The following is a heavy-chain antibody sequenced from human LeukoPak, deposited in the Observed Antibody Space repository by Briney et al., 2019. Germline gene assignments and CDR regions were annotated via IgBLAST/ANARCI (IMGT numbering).Heavy chain of an antibody. CDR3: ARDRPLITMVRGGGMDV. CDR2: IIPILGIA. D-gene: IGHD3-10*01. J-gene: IGHJ6*02. Sequence: SVKVSCKASGGTFSSYAISWVRQAPGQGLEWMGRIIPILGIANYAQKFQGRVTITADKSTSTAYMELSSLRSEDTAVYYCARDRPLITMVRGGGMDVWGQGTTVTVSS. V-gene: IGHV1-69*04. CDR1: GGTFSSYA.